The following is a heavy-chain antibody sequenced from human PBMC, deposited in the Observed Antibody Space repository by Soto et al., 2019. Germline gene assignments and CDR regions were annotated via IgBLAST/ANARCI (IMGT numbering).Heavy chain of an antibody. CDR3: ERGQYSNEFDY. V-gene: IGHV4-34*01. CDR2: INHSGST. Sequence: PSETLSLTCAVYGGSFSGYYWSWIRQPPGKGLEWIGEINHSGSTNYNPSLKSRVTISVDTSKNQFSLKMSSVTAADTAVYYCERGQYSNEFDYWGQGTLVTVSS. CDR1: GGSFSGYY. D-gene: IGHD6-6*01. J-gene: IGHJ4*02.